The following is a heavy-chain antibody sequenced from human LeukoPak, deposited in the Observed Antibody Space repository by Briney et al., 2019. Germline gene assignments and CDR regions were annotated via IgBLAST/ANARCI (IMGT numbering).Heavy chain of an antibody. J-gene: IGHJ4*02. CDR2: ISGSGGST. CDR3: AKSFGPVIAAAGTGAD. D-gene: IGHD6-13*01. CDR1: GFTFSSYG. Sequence: PGGSLRLSCAASGFTFSSYGMSWVRQAPGKGLEWVSAISGSGGSTDYADSVKGRFTISRDNSKNTLFLQMNSLRADDTAVYYCAKSFGPVIAAAGTGADWGQGTLVTVSS. V-gene: IGHV3-23*01.